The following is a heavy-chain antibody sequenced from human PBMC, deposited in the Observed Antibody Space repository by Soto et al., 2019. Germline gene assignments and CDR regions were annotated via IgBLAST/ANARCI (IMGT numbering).Heavy chain of an antibody. J-gene: IGHJ3*02. V-gene: IGHV3-21*01. CDR1: GFTFSSYS. CDR3: VRDWAVAGTGAFDI. D-gene: IGHD6-19*01. CDR2: ISSSSSYI. Sequence: EVQLVESGGGLVKPGGSLRLSCAASGFTFSSYSMNWVRQAPGKGLEWVSSISSSSSYIYYADSVKGRFTISRDNAKNSLYLQMNSLRAEDTAVYYCVRDWAVAGTGAFDIWGQGTMVTVSS.